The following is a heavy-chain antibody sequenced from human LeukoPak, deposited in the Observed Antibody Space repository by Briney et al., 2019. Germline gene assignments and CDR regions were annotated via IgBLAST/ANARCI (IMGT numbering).Heavy chain of an antibody. CDR3: ARVSYGGNWEIDY. V-gene: IGHV3-30-3*01. Sequence: GRSLRLSCVASGFTFSSYAMHWVRQAPGKGLEWVAVISYDGSNKYYADSVKGRFTISRDNSKNTLYLQMNSLRAEDTAVYYCARVSYGGNWEIDYWGQGTLVTVSS. CDR2: ISYDGSNK. D-gene: IGHD4-23*01. CDR1: GFTFSSYA. J-gene: IGHJ4*02.